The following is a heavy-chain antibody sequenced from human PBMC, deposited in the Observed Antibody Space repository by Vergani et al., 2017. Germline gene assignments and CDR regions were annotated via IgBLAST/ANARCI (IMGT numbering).Heavy chain of an antibody. D-gene: IGHD6-13*01. CDR3: ARHKEQLVPGNYYYYYYMDV. Sequence: QLQLQESGPGLVKPSETLSLTCTVSGVSIGSNSYYWGWIRQPPGKGLEWIGTIYYTGTTYYNEAHKSRLTISVDTSKNQFSLNLTSVTAADTAVYYCARHKEQLVPGNYYYYYYMDVWGKGTTVTVSS. CDR1: GVSIGSNSYY. V-gene: IGHV4-39*01. J-gene: IGHJ6*03. CDR2: IYYTGTT.